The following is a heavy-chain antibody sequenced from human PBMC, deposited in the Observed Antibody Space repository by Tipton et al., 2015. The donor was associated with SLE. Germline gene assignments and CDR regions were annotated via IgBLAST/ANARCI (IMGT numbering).Heavy chain of an antibody. D-gene: IGHD3-10*01. CDR1: GGSISSGGYY. Sequence: TLSLTCTVSGGSISSGGYYWSWIRQSPGKGLEWIGYISYSGSTNYNPSLTSRVTISIDTSKNQFSLKLSSVTAADTAVYYCAMGRYYYGSGSSENWFDPWGQGTLVTVSS. J-gene: IGHJ5*02. V-gene: IGHV4-61*08. CDR2: ISYSGST. CDR3: AMGRYYYGSGSSENWFDP.